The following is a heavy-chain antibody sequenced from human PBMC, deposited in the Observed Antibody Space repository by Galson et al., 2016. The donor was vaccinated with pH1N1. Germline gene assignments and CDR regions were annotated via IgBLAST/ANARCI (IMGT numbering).Heavy chain of an antibody. Sequence: SLRLSCAASGFTFSSHGMSWVRQTPGRGLEWLSHITGGGRTYAADSVEGRFTISRDNSKNTVYLEMNSLRAEDTAVYFCAKDVAVAGTNAFDHWGQGTLVTISS. V-gene: IGHV3-23*01. D-gene: IGHD6-19*01. CDR3: AKDVAVAGTNAFDH. J-gene: IGHJ4*02. CDR2: ITGGGRT. CDR1: GFTFSSHG.